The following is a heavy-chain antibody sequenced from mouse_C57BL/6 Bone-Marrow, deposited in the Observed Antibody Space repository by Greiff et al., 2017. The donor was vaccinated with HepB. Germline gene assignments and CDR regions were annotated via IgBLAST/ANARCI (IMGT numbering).Heavy chain of an antibody. D-gene: IGHD2-2*01. V-gene: IGHV6-6*01. CDR2: IRNKANNHAT. CDR3: TRVWLRRPYAMDY. J-gene: IGHJ4*01. CDR1: GFTFSDAW. Sequence: EVQVVESGGGLVQPGGSMKLSCAASGFTFSDAWMDWVRQSPEKGLEWVAEIRNKANNHATYYAESVKGRFTISRDDSKSSVYLQMNSLRAEDTGIYYCTRVWLRRPYAMDYWGQGTSVTVSS.